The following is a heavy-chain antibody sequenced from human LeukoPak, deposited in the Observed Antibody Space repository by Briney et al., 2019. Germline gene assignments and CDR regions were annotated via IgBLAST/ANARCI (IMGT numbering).Heavy chain of an antibody. CDR3: ARDSIPVAGTFDY. CDR1: GYTFTSYY. V-gene: IGHV1-46*01. J-gene: IGHJ4*02. CDR2: INPTGGST. D-gene: IGHD6-19*01. Sequence: ASVKVSCKASGYTFTSYYMHWVRQAPGQGLEWMGIINPTGGSTSYAQNFQGRVTMTRDTSTSTVYMELSSLRSEDTAVYYCARDSIPVAGTFDYWGQGTLVTVSS.